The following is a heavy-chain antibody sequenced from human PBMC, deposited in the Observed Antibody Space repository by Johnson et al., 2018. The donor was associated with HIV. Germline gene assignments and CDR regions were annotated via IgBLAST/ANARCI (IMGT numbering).Heavy chain of an antibody. CDR2: IWHDGRDV. V-gene: IGHV3-33*03. D-gene: IGHD1-26*01. Sequence: QVQLVESGGGVVQPGTSLRLSCAASGFTFSSYGIHLVRQAPGKGLEWVAFIWHDGRDVYYADSVKGRFTVSRDNSKNAVYLQMNSLTAEDTGLYYCVKDGAHSGSHHDAFDVWGRGTVVTVSS. CDR3: VKDGAHSGSHHDAFDV. CDR1: GFTFSSYG. J-gene: IGHJ3*01.